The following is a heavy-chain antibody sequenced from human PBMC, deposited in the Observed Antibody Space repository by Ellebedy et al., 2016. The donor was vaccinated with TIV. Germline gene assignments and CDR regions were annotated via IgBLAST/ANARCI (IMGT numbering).Heavy chain of an antibody. V-gene: IGHV1-2*02. CDR2: INPNSGGT. D-gene: IGHD1-1*01. J-gene: IGHJ5*02. Sequence: ASVKVSCXASGGTFSSYAISWVRQAPGQGLEWMGWINPNSGGTNYAQKFQGRVTMTRDTSISTAYMELSRLRSDDTAVYYCARALWAGSINPWGQGTLVTVSS. CDR1: GGTFSSYA. CDR3: ARALWAGSINP.